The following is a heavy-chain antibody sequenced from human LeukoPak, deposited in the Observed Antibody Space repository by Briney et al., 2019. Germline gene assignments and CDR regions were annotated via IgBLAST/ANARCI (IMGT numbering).Heavy chain of an antibody. J-gene: IGHJ5*02. CDR1: GGSISSSSYY. CDR2: IYYSGTS. CDR3: ARGFYDGSLNWFDP. D-gene: IGHD3-22*01. V-gene: IGHV4-39*07. Sequence: SETLSLTCTVSGGSISSSSYYWGWVRQPPGKGLEWVGGIYYSGTSYYNPSLKTRVTISVDTSKNQFSLKLSPVTAADTAVYYCARGFYDGSLNWFDPWGQGTLVTVSS.